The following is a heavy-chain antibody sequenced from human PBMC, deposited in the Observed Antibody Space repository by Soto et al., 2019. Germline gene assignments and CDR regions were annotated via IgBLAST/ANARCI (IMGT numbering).Heavy chain of an antibody. D-gene: IGHD2-21*02. V-gene: IGHV4-4*07. Sequence: ETLSLTCIVSGVSVRSYTWSWVRQPANKGLEWIGRVFSSVSATYNPSLKSRVSISMDTPENRISLKLDSVTAADAGVYFCARDGMTTGDTWGPGTLVTVSS. CDR2: VFSSVSA. CDR3: ARDGMTTGDT. J-gene: IGHJ4*02. CDR1: GVSVRSYT.